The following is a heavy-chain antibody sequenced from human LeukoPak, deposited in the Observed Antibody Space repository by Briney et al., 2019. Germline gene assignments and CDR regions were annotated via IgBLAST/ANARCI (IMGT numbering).Heavy chain of an antibody. V-gene: IGHV4-39*01. D-gene: IGHD3-10*01. CDR3: AIKGTGSS. J-gene: IGHJ5*02. Sequence: PSETLSLTCTVSGGSISSSNYYWGWIRQPPGQGLEWIGNICYSGNTYYYNPSLKSRVTMSVDTSRNQFSLRLSSVTAADTAVYFCAIKGTGSSCGQGALVTVSS. CDR2: ICYSGNT. CDR1: GGSISSSNYY.